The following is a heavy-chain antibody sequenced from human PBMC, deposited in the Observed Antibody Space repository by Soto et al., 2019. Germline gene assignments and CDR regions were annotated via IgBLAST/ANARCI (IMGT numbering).Heavy chain of an antibody. D-gene: IGHD3-22*01. J-gene: IGHJ4*02. CDR2: IYYSENT. Sequence: SETLSLTCSVSGGSISSRSYSWGWIRQPPGKGLEWIGTIYYSENTYYNPSLKSRVTISVDTSKNQFSLKLSSVTAADTAVYYCARHAMLYYYDSSGYPDYWGQGTLVTVSS. CDR3: ARHAMLYYYDSSGYPDY. V-gene: IGHV4-39*01. CDR1: GGSISSRSYS.